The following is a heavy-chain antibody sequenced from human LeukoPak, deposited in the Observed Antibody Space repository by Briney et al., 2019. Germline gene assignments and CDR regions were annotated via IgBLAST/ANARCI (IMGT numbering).Heavy chain of an antibody. D-gene: IGHD1-26*01. CDR3: ARVSGAYSRFFDC. CDR1: GFTVSGNY. V-gene: IGHV3-66*02. CDR2: IYSGGST. Sequence: GGSLRLSCAASGFTVSGNYMSWVRQAPGKGLEWVSVIYSGGSTYYAESVKGRFTISRDSSRDTLYLQMNSVRADDTAVYYCARVSGAYSRFFDCWGPGTLVTVSS. J-gene: IGHJ4*02.